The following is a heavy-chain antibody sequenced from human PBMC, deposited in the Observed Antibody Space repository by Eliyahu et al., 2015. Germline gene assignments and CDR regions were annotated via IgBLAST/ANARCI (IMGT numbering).Heavy chain of an antibody. V-gene: IGHV3-13*01. Sequence: GRQATGKGLEWVSAIGTAGDTYYPGPVXGRFTISRENAKNSLYLQMNSLRAGDTAVYYCARASLAYYYGMDVWGKGTTVTVSS. D-gene: IGHD6-13*01. J-gene: IGHJ6*04. CDR2: IGTAGDT. CDR3: ARASLAYYYGMDV.